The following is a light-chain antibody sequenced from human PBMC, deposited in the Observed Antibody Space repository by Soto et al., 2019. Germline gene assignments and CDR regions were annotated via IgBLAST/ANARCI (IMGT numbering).Light chain of an antibody. Sequence: DIVMTQSPDSLGVSLGERATINCKSSQSVLYSSNNKNCLAWYQQKPGQPPKLLIYWASTRKSGVPDRFSGSGSGTDFTPTISSLQAEDVAVYYCQQYYVTPWTFGQGTKVDIK. V-gene: IGKV4-1*01. CDR2: WAS. J-gene: IGKJ1*01. CDR1: QSVLYSSNNKNC. CDR3: QQYYVTPWT.